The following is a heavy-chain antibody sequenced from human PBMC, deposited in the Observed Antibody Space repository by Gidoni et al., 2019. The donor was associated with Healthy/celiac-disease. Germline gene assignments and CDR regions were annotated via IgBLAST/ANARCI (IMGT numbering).Heavy chain of an antibody. CDR2: INHSGST. CDR1: GGSFSGYY. D-gene: IGHD5-18*01. Sequence: QVQLQQWGAGLLKPSETLSLTCAVYGGSFSGYYWSWIRQPPGKGLEWIGEINHSGSTNYNPSLKSRVTISVDTSKNQFSLKLSSVTAADTAVYYCARGGKIQLWPPGWFDPWGQGTLVTVSS. V-gene: IGHV4-34*01. CDR3: ARGGKIQLWPPGWFDP. J-gene: IGHJ5*02.